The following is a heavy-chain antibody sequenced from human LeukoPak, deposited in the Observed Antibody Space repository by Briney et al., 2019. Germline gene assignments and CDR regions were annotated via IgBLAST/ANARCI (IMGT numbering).Heavy chain of an antibody. CDR1: GGSFSGYY. CDR3: AGIVRVLLFFETTGADY. J-gene: IGHJ4*02. CDR2: INHSGST. D-gene: IGHD3-9*01. Sequence: PSETLSLTCAVYGGSFSGYYWSWIRQPPGKGLEWIGEINHSGSTNYNPSLKSRVTISVDTSKNQFSLKLSSVTAADTAVYYCAGIVRVLLFFETTGADYGGREPRVT. V-gene: IGHV4-34*01.